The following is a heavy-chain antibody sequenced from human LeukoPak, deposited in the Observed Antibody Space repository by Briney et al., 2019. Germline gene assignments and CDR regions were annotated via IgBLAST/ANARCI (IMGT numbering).Heavy chain of an antibody. CDR3: ASKLTAVAGYFDC. Sequence: SGRSLRLSFAASGFTFSSYAMHWVRQPPGKGLEWIGEIHHSGSTNCNPSLKSRVTISVDKSKNQFSLKLSSVTAADTAVYYCASKLTAVAGYFDCWGQGTLVTVSS. J-gene: IGHJ4*02. V-gene: IGHV4-4*02. CDR1: GFTFSSYA. CDR2: IHHSGST. D-gene: IGHD6-19*01.